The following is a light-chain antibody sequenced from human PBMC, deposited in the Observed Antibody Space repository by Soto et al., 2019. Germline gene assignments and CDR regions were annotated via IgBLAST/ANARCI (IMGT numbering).Light chain of an antibody. Sequence: EIVMTQSPATLSVSPGERVTLSCRASQSLTRNLAWYQQKPGQAPRLLIYGASNRATGIPDRFSGSGSGTDFTLTISSLQPEDFATYYCQQSYSTPRTFGQGTKVDI. CDR1: QSLTRN. CDR3: QQSYSTPRT. J-gene: IGKJ1*01. CDR2: GAS. V-gene: IGKV3D-15*01.